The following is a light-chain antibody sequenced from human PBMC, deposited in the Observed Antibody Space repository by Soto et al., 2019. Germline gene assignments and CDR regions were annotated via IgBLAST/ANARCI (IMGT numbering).Light chain of an antibody. CDR1: QSVSSS. Sequence: EIVLTQSPATLSLSPGERATLSCRASQSVSSSLAWYQQKPGQAPRLLFHAASNRPPGIPARFSGSGSGTDFTLNISSLEPEDFAMYYCQQRTNWPPYLTFGGGTKVEIK. CDR3: QQRTNWPPYLT. CDR2: AAS. V-gene: IGKV3-11*01. J-gene: IGKJ4*01.